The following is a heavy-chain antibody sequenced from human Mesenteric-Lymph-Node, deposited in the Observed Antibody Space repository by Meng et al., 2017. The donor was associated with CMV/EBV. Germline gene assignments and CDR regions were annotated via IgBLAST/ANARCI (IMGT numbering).Heavy chain of an antibody. V-gene: IGHV3-23*01. J-gene: IGHJ4*02. CDR3: AKLGAKEAKMTIFGVVTPRSYYFDY. CDR1: GFTFSSYA. CDR2: ISGSGGST. D-gene: IGHD3-3*01. Sequence: GESLKISCAASGFTFSSYAMSWVRQAPGKGLEWVSAISGSGGSTYYADSVKGRFTISRDNSKNTLDLQMNSLRAEDTAVYYCAKLGAKEAKMTIFGVVTPRSYYFDYWGQGTLVTVSS.